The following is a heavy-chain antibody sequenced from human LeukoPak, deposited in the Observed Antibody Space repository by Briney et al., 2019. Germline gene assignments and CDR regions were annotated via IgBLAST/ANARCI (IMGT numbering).Heavy chain of an antibody. Sequence: GESLKISCKGSGYSFTSYWIGWVRQMPGKGLEWMGIIYPGDSDTRYSPSFQGQVTISADKSISTAYLQWSSLKASDTAMYYCARLQILPTDLLDYVWGTRGYFDYWGQGTLVTVSS. D-gene: IGHD3-16*01. CDR2: IYPGDSDT. J-gene: IGHJ4*02. CDR1: GYSFTSYW. V-gene: IGHV5-51*01. CDR3: ARLQILPTDLLDYVWGTRGYFDY.